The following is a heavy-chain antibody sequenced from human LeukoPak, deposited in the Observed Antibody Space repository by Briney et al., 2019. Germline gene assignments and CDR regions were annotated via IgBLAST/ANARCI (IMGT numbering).Heavy chain of an antibody. D-gene: IGHD1-20*01. CDR2: IYSSVST. J-gene: IGHJ5*01. Sequence: SETLSLTCTVSGGSISRYYWSWIRQPPGKGLEWIGYIYSSVSTNYNPSLKGRVTISLDTSENQFSLRLSSGTAADTAVFYCAGGISGTAGRFDSWGQGSLVTVSS. V-gene: IGHV4-59*01. CDR1: GGSISRYY. CDR3: AGGISGTAGRFDS.